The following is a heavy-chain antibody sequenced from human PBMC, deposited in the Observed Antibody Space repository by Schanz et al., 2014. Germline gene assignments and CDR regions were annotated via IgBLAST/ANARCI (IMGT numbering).Heavy chain of an antibody. Sequence: QVQLVQSGAEVKKPGASVKVSCKAPGYTFSGYYLHWVRQAPGQGLEWMGRISNSGGTNCAQKFQGRVTMTRDTSITTAYMDLSGLTSDDTAVYYCAREKGHGYSGLSWGQGTLLAVSS. CDR1: GYTFSGYY. V-gene: IGHV1-2*06. CDR3: AREKGHGYSGLS. D-gene: IGHD5-12*01. J-gene: IGHJ5*02. CDR2: ISNSGGT.